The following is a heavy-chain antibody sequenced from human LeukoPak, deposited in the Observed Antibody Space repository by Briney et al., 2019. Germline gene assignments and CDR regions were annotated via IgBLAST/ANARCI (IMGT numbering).Heavy chain of an antibody. D-gene: IGHD4-4*01. V-gene: IGHV3-9*01. CDR1: GFTFDDYA. Sequence: GGSLRLSCAASGFTFDDYAMHWVRQAPGKGLEWVSGISWNSGSIGYADSVKGRFTISRDNAKNSLYLQMNSLRAEDTAVYYCATTVIIGTTSDYWGQGTLVTVSS. CDR3: ATTVIIGTTSDY. CDR2: ISWNSGSI. J-gene: IGHJ4*02.